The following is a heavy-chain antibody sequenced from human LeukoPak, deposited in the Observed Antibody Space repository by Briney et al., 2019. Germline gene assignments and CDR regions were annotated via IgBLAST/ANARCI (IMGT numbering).Heavy chain of an antibody. CDR3: ARGHSNYGDYFDY. CDR1: GFTFSSYS. D-gene: IGHD4-11*01. Sequence: GGSLRLSCVASGFTFSSYSMNWVRQAPGKGLEWVSSISSSSIYIYYADSVKGRFTISRDNAKSSLYLQMNSLRAEDTAVYYCARGHSNYGDYFDYWGQGTLVTVSS. J-gene: IGHJ4*02. CDR2: ISSSSIYI. V-gene: IGHV3-21*01.